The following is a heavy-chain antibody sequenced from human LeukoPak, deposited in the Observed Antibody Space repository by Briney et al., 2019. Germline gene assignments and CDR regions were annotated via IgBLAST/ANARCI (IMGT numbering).Heavy chain of an antibody. V-gene: IGHV3-48*03. J-gene: IGHJ6*04. D-gene: IGHD3-10*02. CDR3: AELSITMIGGV. Sequence: GGSLRLSCAASGFTFSTYEMNWVRQAPGKGLEWVSYISSSGSTIYYADSVKGRFTISRDNAKNSLYLQMNSLRAEDTAVYYCAELSITMIGGVWGKGTTVTVSS. CDR1: GFTFSTYE. CDR2: ISSSGSTI.